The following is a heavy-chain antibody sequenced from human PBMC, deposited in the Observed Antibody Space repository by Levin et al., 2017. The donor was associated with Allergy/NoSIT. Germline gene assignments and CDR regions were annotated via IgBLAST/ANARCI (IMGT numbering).Heavy chain of an antibody. CDR2: INHSGST. J-gene: IGHJ5*02. Sequence: SETLSLTCAVYGGSFSGYYWSWIRQPPGKGLEWIGEINHSGSTNYNPSLKSRVTISVDTSKNQFSLKLSSVTAADTAVYYCARGTADGFYGSGSYLDPWGQGTLVTVSS. CDR1: GGSFSGYY. V-gene: IGHV4-34*01. D-gene: IGHD3-10*01. CDR3: ARGTADGFYGSGSYLDP.